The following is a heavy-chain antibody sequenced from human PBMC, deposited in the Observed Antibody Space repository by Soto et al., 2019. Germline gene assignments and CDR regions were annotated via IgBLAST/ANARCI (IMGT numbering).Heavy chain of an antibody. V-gene: IGHV1-69*06. J-gene: IGHJ4*02. CDR2: TSPIFGSG. D-gene: IGHD2-15*01. CDR1: GGTFSTNP. Sequence: QVQLVQSGAEVKMPGSSVKVSCKASGGTFSTNPISWGRQAPGQGLEWMGGTSPIFGSGSSSQTFHGRLTVTADKSTNTAYMELSNLTSGDRAVYYCARRQSGGFHRYFDSWGQGTLVTVSS. CDR3: ARRQSGGFHRYFDS.